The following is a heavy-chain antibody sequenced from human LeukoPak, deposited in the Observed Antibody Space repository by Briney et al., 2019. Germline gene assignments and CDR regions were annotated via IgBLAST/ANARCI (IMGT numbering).Heavy chain of an antibody. Sequence: SETLSLTCAVYGVSFSGYYWSWLRQPPGKGLEWIGEINHSGSTNYNPSLKSRVTISVDTSKNQFSLKLSSVTAADTAVYYCARVGGTNYYYYGMDVWGQGTTVTVSS. CDR2: INHSGST. V-gene: IGHV4-34*01. CDR3: ARVGGTNYYYYGMDV. CDR1: GVSFSGYY. J-gene: IGHJ6*02. D-gene: IGHD1-26*01.